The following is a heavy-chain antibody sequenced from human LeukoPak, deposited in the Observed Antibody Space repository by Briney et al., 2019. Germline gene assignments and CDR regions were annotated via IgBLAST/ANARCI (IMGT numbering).Heavy chain of an antibody. J-gene: IGHJ4*02. Sequence: ASVKVSCKASGGTFSSYAISWVRQAPGQGLEWMGVIIPIFGTANYAQKFQGRVTITADKSTSTAYMELSSLRSEDTAVYYCARVGIGNKGLFAYWGQGTLVTVSS. V-gene: IGHV1-69*06. CDR3: ARVGIGNKGLFAY. D-gene: IGHD2-15*01. CDR2: IIPIFGTA. CDR1: GGTFSSYA.